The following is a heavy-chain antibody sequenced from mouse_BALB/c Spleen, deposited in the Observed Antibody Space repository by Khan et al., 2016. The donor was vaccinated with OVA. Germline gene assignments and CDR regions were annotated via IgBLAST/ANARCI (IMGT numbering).Heavy chain of an antibody. CDR2: IWSDGYT. CDR1: GFSLTNYG. V-gene: IGHV2-6*02. Sequence: QVQLKESGPGLVAPSQSLSITCTVSGFSLTNYGVHWVRQPPGKGLEWLVVIWSDGYTTYNSALKSRLSISKDNSKSKVILKMNSLQTDDTAIYYCSRYRFCYALVYWRHGTSVTVSS. CDR3: SRYRFCYALVY. J-gene: IGHJ4*01.